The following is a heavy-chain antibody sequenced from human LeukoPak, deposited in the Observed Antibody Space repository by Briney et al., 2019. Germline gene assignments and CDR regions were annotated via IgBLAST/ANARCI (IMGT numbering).Heavy chain of an antibody. CDR3: ARGYYDSSDFEYLQH. CDR2: INPNSGDT. Sequence: ASVKVSCKASGYTFTGYYMHWVRQAPGQGLEWMGWINPNSGDTNFAQKFQGRVTMTRVTSISTVYMELSRLRSDDTAVFYCARGYYDSSDFEYLQHWGQGTLVTVSS. V-gene: IGHV1-2*02. J-gene: IGHJ1*01. D-gene: IGHD3-22*01. CDR1: GYTFTGYY.